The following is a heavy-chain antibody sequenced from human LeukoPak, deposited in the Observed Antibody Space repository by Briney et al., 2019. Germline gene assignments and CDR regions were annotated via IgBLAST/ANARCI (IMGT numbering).Heavy chain of an antibody. CDR1: GYTFTGYY. Sequence: ASVKVSCKASGYTFTGYYMHWVRQAPGQGLEWMGWINPNSGGTDYAQKFQGRVTMTRNTSISTAYMELSRLRSDDTAVYYCARGDIVVVPAGGFDYWGQGTLVTVSS. CDR3: ARGDIVVVPAGGFDY. D-gene: IGHD2-2*01. J-gene: IGHJ4*02. CDR2: INPNSGGT. V-gene: IGHV1-2*02.